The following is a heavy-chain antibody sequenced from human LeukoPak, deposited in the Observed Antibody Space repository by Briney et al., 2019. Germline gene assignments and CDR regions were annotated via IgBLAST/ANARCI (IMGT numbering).Heavy chain of an antibody. V-gene: IGHV3-21*01. Sequence: PGGSLRLSCAASGFTFSSYEMNWVRQAPGKGLEWVSSISSSSSYIYYADSVKGRFTISRDNAKNSLYLQMNSLRAEDTAVYYCARAPVVVPAAPYFDYWGQGTLVTVSS. J-gene: IGHJ4*02. D-gene: IGHD2-2*01. CDR3: ARAPVVVPAAPYFDY. CDR1: GFTFSSYE. CDR2: ISSSSSYI.